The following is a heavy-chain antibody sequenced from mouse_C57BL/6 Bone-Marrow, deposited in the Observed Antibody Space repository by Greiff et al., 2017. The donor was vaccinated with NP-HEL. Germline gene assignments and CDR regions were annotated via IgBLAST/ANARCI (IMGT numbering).Heavy chain of an antibody. J-gene: IGHJ4*01. Sequence: EVQLQQSGAELVKPGASVKLSCTASGFNIKDYYMHWVKQRTEQGLEWFGRIDPEDGETKYAPKFQGKVTITADTSSNTVYLQLSSLTSENTAVYYCATPLRPVRDAMDYWGQGTSVTVSS. V-gene: IGHV14-2*01. D-gene: IGHD1-2*01. CDR1: GFNIKDYY. CDR3: ATPLRPVRDAMDY. CDR2: IDPEDGET.